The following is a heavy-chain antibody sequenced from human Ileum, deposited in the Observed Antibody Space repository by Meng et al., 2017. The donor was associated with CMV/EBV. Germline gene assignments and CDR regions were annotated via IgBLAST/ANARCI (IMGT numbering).Heavy chain of an antibody. V-gene: IGHV4-61*01. J-gene: IGHJ6*02. CDR2: SSNSGGA. D-gene: IGHD3-10*01. CDR1: GGSVSRGSYY. Sequence: SETLSLTCSVSGGSVSRGSYYWTWIRQTPGTELEWIGYSSNSGGANYNPSVQSRVTISADTSNNQFSLKLSSVTAADTGVYYCARAIARGSYYYGMDIWGQGTTVTVSS. CDR3: ARAIARGSYYYGMDI.